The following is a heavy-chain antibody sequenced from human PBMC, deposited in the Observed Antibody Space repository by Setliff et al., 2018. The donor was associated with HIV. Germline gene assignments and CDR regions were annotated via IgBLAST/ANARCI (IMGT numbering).Heavy chain of an antibody. CDR1: GFTFSNAW. J-gene: IGHJ4*02. CDR3: TTESVFLDYFFDY. D-gene: IGHD3-9*01. V-gene: IGHV3-15*05. CDR2: IRSKVDGGAA. Sequence: AGESLRLSCAASGFTFSNAWMNWVRQAPGKGLERVGRIRSKVDGGAADYAAPVKGRFTISRDDSKNTLYLQMSSLKTEDTAVYYCTTESVFLDYFFDYWGQGTLVTVSS.